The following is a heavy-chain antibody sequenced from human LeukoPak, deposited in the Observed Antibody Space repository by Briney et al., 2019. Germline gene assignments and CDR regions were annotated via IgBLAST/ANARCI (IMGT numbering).Heavy chain of an antibody. J-gene: IGHJ4*02. Sequence: ASVTVSCKASGYTLTNYGISWLRQAPGQGLEGMGWISAYNGNTNYAQNLQVRATITTDTSTSTAYMELKSLRSDDTAVDYCARENVYYDVSDYSPRFDYWGQGTLVTVSS. D-gene: IGHD3-22*01. V-gene: IGHV1-18*04. CDR2: ISAYNGNT. CDR3: ARENVYYDVSDYSPRFDY. CDR1: GYTLTNYG.